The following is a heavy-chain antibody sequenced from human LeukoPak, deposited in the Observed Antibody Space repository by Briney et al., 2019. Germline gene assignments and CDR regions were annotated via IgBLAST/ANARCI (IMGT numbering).Heavy chain of an antibody. V-gene: IGHV3-30*03. CDR3: ARGGLYGYDVFDY. Sequence: GGSLRLSCAASGFTFSRYGMHWVRQAPGKGLEWVAVISYNGSNKYYADSVKGRFTISRDNSKNTLYLQMNSLRAEDTAVYYCARGGLYGYDVFDYWGQGTLVTVSS. CDR2: ISYNGSNK. J-gene: IGHJ4*02. D-gene: IGHD5-12*01. CDR1: GFTFSRYG.